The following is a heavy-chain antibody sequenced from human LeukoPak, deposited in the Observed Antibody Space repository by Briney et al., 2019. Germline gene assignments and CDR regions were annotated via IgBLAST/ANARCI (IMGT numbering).Heavy chain of an antibody. Sequence: SETLSLTCAVYGGSFSGYYWSWIRQPPGKGLEWIGEINHSGSTNYNPSLKSRVTISVDTSKNQFSLKLSSVTAADTAVYYCARVRSSSWYLNAYWGQGTLVTVSS. V-gene: IGHV4-34*01. CDR2: INHSGST. D-gene: IGHD6-13*01. CDR1: GGSFSGYY. J-gene: IGHJ4*02. CDR3: ARVRSSSWYLNAY.